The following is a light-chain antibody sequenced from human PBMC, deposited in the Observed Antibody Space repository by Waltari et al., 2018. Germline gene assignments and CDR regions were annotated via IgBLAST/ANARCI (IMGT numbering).Light chain of an antibody. V-gene: IGKV1-39*01. CDR3: QQSYFTPRGN. CDR2: AAS. CDR1: QAINTY. Sequence: DIRMTQSPSSLSACVGDRVTITCRASQAINTYLNWYQQQPGKAPKLLIYAASRLHRGVPSRFSGSGSGTDFTLTISRLQPEDFATYYCQQSYFTPRGNFGPGTRV. J-gene: IGKJ3*01.